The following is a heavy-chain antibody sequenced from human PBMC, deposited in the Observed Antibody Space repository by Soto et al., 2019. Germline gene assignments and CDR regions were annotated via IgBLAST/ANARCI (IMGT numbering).Heavy chain of an antibody. CDR2: ISSSSSYI. Sequence: SGGSLRLSCAASGFTFSSYSMNWVRQAPGKGLEWVSSISSSSSYIYYADSVKGRFTISRDNAKNSLYLQMNSLRAEDTAVYYCARGPPIVVVTAKTRRTWFDPWGQGTLVTVSS. D-gene: IGHD2-21*02. CDR1: GFTFSSYS. J-gene: IGHJ5*02. V-gene: IGHV3-21*01. CDR3: ARGPPIVVVTAKTRRTWFDP.